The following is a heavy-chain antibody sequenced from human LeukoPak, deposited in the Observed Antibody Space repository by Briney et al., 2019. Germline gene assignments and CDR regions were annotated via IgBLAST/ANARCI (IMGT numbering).Heavy chain of an antibody. Sequence: ASVKVSCKASGYTFTTYTMNWVRQAPGQGLEWMGWIDTNTGNPTYAQGFTGRFVFSLDTSVSTAYLQISSLKAEDTAVYYCARGKGHGDYYWAYWGQGTLVTVSS. CDR3: ARGKGHGDYYWAY. D-gene: IGHD4-17*01. CDR1: GYTFTTYT. CDR2: IDTNTGNP. J-gene: IGHJ4*02. V-gene: IGHV7-4-1*02.